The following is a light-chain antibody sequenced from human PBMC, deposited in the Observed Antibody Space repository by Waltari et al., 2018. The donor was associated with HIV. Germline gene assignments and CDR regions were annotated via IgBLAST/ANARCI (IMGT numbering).Light chain of an antibody. Sequence: VMTQSPDSLAVSLGERATINCKSSQSVLYSSNNKNYLAWYQQKPGQPPKLLVYWASTRESGVPGRFSGSGSGTDFTLTISSLQAEDAAVYYCQQYYSSPLTFGGGTKVEIK. J-gene: IGKJ4*01. V-gene: IGKV4-1*01. CDR1: QSVLYSSNNKNY. CDR2: WAS. CDR3: QQYYSSPLT.